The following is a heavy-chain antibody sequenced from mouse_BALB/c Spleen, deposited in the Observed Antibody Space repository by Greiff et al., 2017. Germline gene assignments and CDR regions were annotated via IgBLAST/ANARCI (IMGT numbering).Heavy chain of an antibody. Sequence: VQVVESGPGLVAPSQSLSITCTVSGFSLTSYDISWIRQPPGKGLEWLGVIWTGGGTNYNSAFMSRLSISKDNSKSQVFLKMNSLQTDDTAIYYCVRDDYDEAYWGQGTLVTVSA. D-gene: IGHD2-4*01. CDR2: IWTGGGT. CDR1: GFSLTSYD. V-gene: IGHV2-9-2*01. J-gene: IGHJ3*01. CDR3: VRDDYDEAY.